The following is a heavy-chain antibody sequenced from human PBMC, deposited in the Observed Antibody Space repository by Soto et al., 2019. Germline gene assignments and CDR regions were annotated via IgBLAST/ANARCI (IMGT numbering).Heavy chain of an antibody. CDR3: ARTSPDVYQLRHMDV. V-gene: IGHV3-66*01. CDR2: IYSGGST. CDR1: GFTVSSNY. Sequence: GGSLRLSCAASGFTVSSNYMSWVRQAPGKGLEWVSVIYSGGSTYYADSVKGRFTISRDNSKNTLYLQMNSLRAEDTAVYYCARTSPDVYQLRHMDVWGKGTTVTVSS. D-gene: IGHD2-2*01. J-gene: IGHJ6*03.